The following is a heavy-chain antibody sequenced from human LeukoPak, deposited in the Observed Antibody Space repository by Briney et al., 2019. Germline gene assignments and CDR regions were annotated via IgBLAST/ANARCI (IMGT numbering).Heavy chain of an antibody. CDR1: GFTFGDYA. V-gene: IGHV3-23*01. Sequence: GGSLRLSCTASGFTFGDYAMNWVRQAPGKGLEWVSSISGSGGRTYYADSVKGRFTISRDNSKNTLYLQMNSLRAEDTAVYYCANPPTVTSFDHWGQGTLVTVSS. J-gene: IGHJ4*02. CDR2: ISGSGGRT. D-gene: IGHD4-11*01. CDR3: ANPPTVTSFDH.